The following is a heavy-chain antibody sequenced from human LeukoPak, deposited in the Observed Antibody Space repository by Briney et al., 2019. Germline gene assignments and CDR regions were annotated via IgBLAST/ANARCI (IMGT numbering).Heavy chain of an antibody. D-gene: IGHD3-9*01. Sequence: PVLRLKIYCNGSSDNITSYGVGSVRKKPVKAPDWMGITYPGDSDTRYSASFQGQVNISADKSISTAYLQWSSLKASDTAMYYCARPSYYDILTGYYSDAFDIWGQGKMVTVSS. CDR3: ARPSYYDILTGYYSDAFDI. V-gene: IGHV5-51*01. CDR1: SDNITSYG. J-gene: IGHJ3*02. CDR2: TYPGDSDT.